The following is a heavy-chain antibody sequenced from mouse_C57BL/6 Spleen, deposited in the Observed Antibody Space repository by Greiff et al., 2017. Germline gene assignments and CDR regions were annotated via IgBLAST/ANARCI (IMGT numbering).Heavy chain of an antibody. V-gene: IGHV1-59*01. J-gene: IGHJ4*01. CDR2: IDPSDSYT. D-gene: IGHD2-2*01. Sequence: QVQLQQPGAELVRPGTSVKLSCKASGYTFTSYWMHWVKQRPGQGLEWIGVIDPSDSYTNYNQKFKGKATLTVDTSSSKAYMQLRSLTSEDSAVYYCARSYYGYDSAMDYWGQGTSVTVSS. CDR1: GYTFTSYW. CDR3: ARSYYGYDSAMDY.